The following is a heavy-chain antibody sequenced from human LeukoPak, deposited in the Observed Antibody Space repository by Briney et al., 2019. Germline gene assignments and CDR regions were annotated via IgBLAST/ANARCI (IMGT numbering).Heavy chain of an antibody. Sequence: GASVKVSCKASGYTFTSYGVSWVRQAPGRGLEWVGWISVYNGNTNYVQKLQGRVTMTTDTPTNTAYMELRSLRSDDTAVYYCARGYDFWSGYPHFDYWGQGTLVTVSS. CDR3: ARGYDFWSGYPHFDY. J-gene: IGHJ4*02. CDR1: GYTFTSYG. CDR2: ISVYNGNT. D-gene: IGHD3-3*01. V-gene: IGHV1-18*01.